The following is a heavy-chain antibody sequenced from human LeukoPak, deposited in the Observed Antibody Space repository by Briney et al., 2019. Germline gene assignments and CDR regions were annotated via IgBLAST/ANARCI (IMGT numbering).Heavy chain of an antibody. D-gene: IGHD3-10*01. Sequence: ASVKVSCKASGYSFTSYGLSWVRQAPGQGLEWMGWISGYNGSTNYAQKLQGRVTMTTDTSTSTAYMELRSLRSDDTAVYYCARDPSPYYYGSGSYLDYWGQGTLVTVSS. CDR2: ISGYNGST. CDR3: ARDPSPYYYGSGSYLDY. V-gene: IGHV1-18*01. J-gene: IGHJ4*02. CDR1: GYSFTSYG.